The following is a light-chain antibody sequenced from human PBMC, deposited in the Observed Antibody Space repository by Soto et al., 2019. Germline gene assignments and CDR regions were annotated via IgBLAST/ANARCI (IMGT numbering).Light chain of an antibody. J-gene: IGKJ1*01. Sequence: EIVMTRSPATLSVSPGERATLSCRASQSVNINLAWYQQKPGQAPRLLIYGASTRATGIPARFSGSGSGTEFTLAISSLQSEDFAVYFCQQYNSWWTFGQGTKV. CDR3: QQYNSWWT. CDR2: GAS. V-gene: IGKV3D-15*01. CDR1: QSVNIN.